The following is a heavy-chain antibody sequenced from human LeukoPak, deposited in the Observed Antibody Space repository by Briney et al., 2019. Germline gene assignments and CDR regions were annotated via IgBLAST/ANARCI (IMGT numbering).Heavy chain of an antibody. V-gene: IGHV1-2*02. Sequence: ASVKVSCKASGYTFTGNYMHWVRQAPGQGLEWMGWINPNSGGTNYAQKFQGRVTMTRDTSIGTAYMELNRLRSDDTAVYYCARGSYDSSAFEYFHHWGQGTLVTVSS. J-gene: IGHJ1*01. CDR3: ARGSYDSSAFEYFHH. D-gene: IGHD3-22*01. CDR1: GYTFTGNY. CDR2: INPNSGGT.